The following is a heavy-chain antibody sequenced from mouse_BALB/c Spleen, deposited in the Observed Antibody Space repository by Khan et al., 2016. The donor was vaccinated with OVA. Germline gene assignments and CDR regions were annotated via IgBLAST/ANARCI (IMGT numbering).Heavy chain of an antibody. Sequence: QVQLQQPGPGLVAPSQCLSITCTVPGFSLTSYGVHWVRQPPGKGLEWLGLIWAGGSTNYNSALMYRLTINTDNYKSQVFLKMNSLQTDDTAMYYSARVCGSSFYYFDVWGAGTTVTVSS. CDR3: ARVCGSSFYYFDV. D-gene: IGHD1-1*01. J-gene: IGHJ1*01. V-gene: IGHV2-9*02. CDR1: GFSLTSYG. CDR2: IWAGGST.